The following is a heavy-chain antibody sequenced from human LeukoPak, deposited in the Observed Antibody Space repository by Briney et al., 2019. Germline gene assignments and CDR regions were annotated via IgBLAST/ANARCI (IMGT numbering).Heavy chain of an antibody. CDR3: ARHSMRYNWFNP. J-gene: IGHJ5*02. CDR2: IYYSGST. D-gene: IGHD2/OR15-2a*01. Sequence: PSETLSLTCTVSGGSISSYYWSWIRQPPGKGLEWIGYIYYSGSTNYNPSLKSRVIISVDTSKNQISLKLSSVTASDTAVYYCARHSMRYNWFNPWGQGVLVTVSS. CDR1: GGSISSYY. V-gene: IGHV4-59*08.